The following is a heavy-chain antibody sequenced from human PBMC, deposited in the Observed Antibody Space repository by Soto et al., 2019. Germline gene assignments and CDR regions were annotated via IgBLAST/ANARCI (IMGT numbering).Heavy chain of an antibody. CDR3: ASKSFDVALPKPPYYYYGMDV. J-gene: IGHJ6*02. CDR2: IIPIFGTA. V-gene: IGHV1-69*13. Sequence: ASVKVSYKASGGTFSSYAISWVRQAPGQGLEWMGGIIPIFGTANYAQKFQGRVTITADESTSTAYMELSSLRSEDTAVYYCASKSFDVALPKPPYYYYGMDVWGQGTTVTVSS. D-gene: IGHD3-9*01. CDR1: GGTFSSYA.